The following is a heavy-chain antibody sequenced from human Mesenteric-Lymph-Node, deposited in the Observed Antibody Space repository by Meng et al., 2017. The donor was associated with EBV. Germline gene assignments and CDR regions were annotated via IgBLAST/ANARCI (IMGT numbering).Heavy chain of an antibody. CDR2: NYNFGSI. V-gene: IGHV4-39*07. D-gene: IGHD3-22*01. J-gene: IGHJ5*02. Sequence: LQLPCYGPGLCKPSSTQSTPCTFSCCSSISSSSYWVWIRQSPGKGLELIWINYNFGSIYDNPSLKIRVTSSIDTSKNQFSLNLTSVTAADTAVDDCARNLRHYYDSSGYYVPWGQGTLVTVSS. CDR3: ARNLRHYYDSSGYYVP. CDR1: CCSSISSSSY.